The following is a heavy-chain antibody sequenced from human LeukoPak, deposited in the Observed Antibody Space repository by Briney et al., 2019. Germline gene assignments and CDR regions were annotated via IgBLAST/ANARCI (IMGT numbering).Heavy chain of an antibody. CDR3: ARDSGSYRGENWFDP. D-gene: IGHD1-26*01. V-gene: IGHV3-74*01. J-gene: IGHJ5*02. CDR1: AFTFSSYS. Sequence: GGSLRLSCAHSAFTFSSYSMHWVRQAPGKGLVWVSLINSDGSSTSYADSVKGRFTISRDNAKNTLYLQMNSLRAEDTAVYYCARDSGSYRGENWFDPWGQGTLVSVSS. CDR2: INSDGSST.